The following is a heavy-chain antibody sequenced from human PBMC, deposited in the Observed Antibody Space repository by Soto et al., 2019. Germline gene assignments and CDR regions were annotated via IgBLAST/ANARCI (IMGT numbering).Heavy chain of an antibody. D-gene: IGHD6-19*01. CDR1: GFSLSTSGVG. CDR2: IYWDDDK. Sequence: QITLKESGPTLVKPTQTLTLTCTFSGFSLSTSGVGVGWIRQPPGKALEWLALIYWDDDKRYSPSLKSRLTITKDTSKSQVVRTMTNMDPVDTATYYCAHRASGWYLGYFDYWGQGTLVTVSS. J-gene: IGHJ4*02. V-gene: IGHV2-5*02. CDR3: AHRASGWYLGYFDY.